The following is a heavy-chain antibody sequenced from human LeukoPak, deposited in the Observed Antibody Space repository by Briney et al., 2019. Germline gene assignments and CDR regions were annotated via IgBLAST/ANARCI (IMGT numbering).Heavy chain of an antibody. J-gene: IGHJ2*01. CDR1: GFTFSTYS. Sequence: GGSLRLSCAASGFTFSTYSMNWVRQAPGKGLEWVSSISSGSRYMYYADSVKGLFTISRDNSKNTLYLQMSSLRADDTAVYYCAQPLDDNPIRWYFALWGRGTLVTVSS. D-gene: IGHD1-14*01. CDR2: ISSGSRYM. CDR3: AQPLDDNPIRWYFAL. V-gene: IGHV3-21*04.